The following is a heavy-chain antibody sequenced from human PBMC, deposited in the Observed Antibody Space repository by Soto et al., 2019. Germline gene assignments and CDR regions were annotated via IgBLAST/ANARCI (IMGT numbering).Heavy chain of an antibody. D-gene: IGHD3-22*01. Sequence: SETLSLTCAVYGGSFSGYNRSWIRQPPGKGLEWNGEINHNRSTNYKPSLKSRSTKTVDTSKNQFSLKLSSVTAADTAVYYCARDYYDSSGRPTIDYWGQG. J-gene: IGHJ4*02. CDR1: GGSFSGYN. V-gene: IGHV4-34*01. CDR2: INHNRST. CDR3: ARDYYDSSGRPTIDY.